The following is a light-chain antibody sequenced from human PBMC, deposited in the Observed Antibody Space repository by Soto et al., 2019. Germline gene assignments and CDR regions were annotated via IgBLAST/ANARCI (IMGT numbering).Light chain of an antibody. J-gene: IGLJ1*01. CDR2: DVT. CDR1: NSDVGGYDY. V-gene: IGLV2-11*01. CDR3: SSFAGSYTHV. Sequence: QSVLTQPRSVSGSPGQAVTFSCTGTNSDVGGYDYVSWCQQLPGEAPKLIIYDVTQRPSGVPNRFSGSKSGNTASLTISGLQAEDEADYFCSSFAGSYTHVFGSGTNVTVL.